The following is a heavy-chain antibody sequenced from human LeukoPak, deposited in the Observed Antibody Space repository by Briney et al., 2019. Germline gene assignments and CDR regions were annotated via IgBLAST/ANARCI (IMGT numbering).Heavy chain of an antibody. J-gene: IGHJ4*02. CDR3: ARRYTASPGERFDY. Sequence: PSETLSLTCTVSGXSFSNFFYWTWIRQPPGKGLEWVGYIYYSGSTNYNPSLNSRVTISLDTSKNQFSLMLRSLTAADTAVYYCARRYTASPGERFDYWGPGTLVTVSS. D-gene: IGHD2-2*02. CDR2: IYYSGST. CDR1: GXSFSNFFY. V-gene: IGHV4-59*08.